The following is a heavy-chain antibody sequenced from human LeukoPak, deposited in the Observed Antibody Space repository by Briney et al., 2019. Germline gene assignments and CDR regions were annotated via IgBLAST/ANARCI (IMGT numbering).Heavy chain of an antibody. J-gene: IGHJ4*02. CDR3: AREKGGQLYYFDY. D-gene: IGHD2-2*01. V-gene: IGHV3-30-3*01. CDR2: ISYDGGNK. CDR1: GFTFSSYA. Sequence: PGRSLRLSCAASGFTFSSYAMHWVRQAPGKGLEWVAVISYDGGNKYYADSVKGRFTISRDNSKNTLYLQMNSLRAEDTAVYYCAREKGGQLYYFDYWGQGTLVTVSS.